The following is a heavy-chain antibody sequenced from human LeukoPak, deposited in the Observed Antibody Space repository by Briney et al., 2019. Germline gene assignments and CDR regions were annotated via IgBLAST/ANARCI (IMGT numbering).Heavy chain of an antibody. CDR2: IFYSGST. V-gene: IGHV4-59*01. CDR1: GGSLSRYY. D-gene: IGHD3-3*01. J-gene: IGHJ5*02. Sequence: SETLSLTCTVSGGSLSRYYWSWIRQPPGKRLEWIGYIFYSGSTNYNPSLKSRVTISVDTSKNQFSLKLSSVTAADTAVYYCARVNSDPYDFWSGKFNWFDPWGQGTLVTVSS. CDR3: ARVNSDPYDFWSGKFNWFDP.